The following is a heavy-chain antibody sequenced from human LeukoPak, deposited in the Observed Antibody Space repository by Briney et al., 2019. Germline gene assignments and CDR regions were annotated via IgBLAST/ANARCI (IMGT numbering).Heavy chain of an antibody. Sequence: PGGSLRLSCAASGFTFSSYGMHWVRQAPGKGLEWVAVISYDGSNKYYADSVKGRLTVSRDNSMNTLYLQMNSLRADDTAIYYCAKDVGYSSVDYAFDVWGQGTMVTVSS. CDR3: AKDVGYSSVDYAFDV. CDR2: ISYDGSNK. CDR1: GFTFSSYG. J-gene: IGHJ3*01. D-gene: IGHD5-18*01. V-gene: IGHV3-30*18.